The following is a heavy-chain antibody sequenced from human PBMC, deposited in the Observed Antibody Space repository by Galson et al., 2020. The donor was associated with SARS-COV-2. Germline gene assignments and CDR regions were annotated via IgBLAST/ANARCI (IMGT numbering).Heavy chain of an antibody. CDR3: ARLAGYCSGNTCYSHYFDY. J-gene: IGHJ4*02. CDR1: GFSLITSGMR. D-gene: IGHD2-15*01. Sequence: SGPTLVKPTKTLTLTCTFSGFSLITSGMRVSWIRQPPGKALEWLARLDWDDDKFYSTSLKTRLTISKDTSKNQVVLTMTNMDPVDTATYYCARLAGYCSGNTCYSHYFDYWGQGILVTVSS. CDR2: LDWDDDK. V-gene: IGHV2-70*04.